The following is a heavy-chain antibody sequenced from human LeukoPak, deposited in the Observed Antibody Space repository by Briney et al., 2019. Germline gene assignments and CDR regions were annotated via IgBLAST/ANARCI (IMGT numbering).Heavy chain of an antibody. CDR1: GGSISNSSYY. CDR2: IYTSGST. Sequence: PSETPSLTCTVSGGSISNSSYYWSWIRQPAGKGLEWIGRIYTSGSTNYNPSLKSRVTISLNTSKNQFSLKLSSVTAADTAVYYCARDRDDNLFDYWGQGTLVTVSS. CDR3: ARDRDDNLFDY. J-gene: IGHJ4*02. V-gene: IGHV4-61*02. D-gene: IGHD1-14*01.